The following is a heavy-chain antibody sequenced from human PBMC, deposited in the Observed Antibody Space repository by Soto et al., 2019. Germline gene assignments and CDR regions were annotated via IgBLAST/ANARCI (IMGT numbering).Heavy chain of an antibody. Sequence: KASETLSLTCAVYGGSFSDDASSSDWYWNWIRQSPGKGLEWIGYIYYSGSTFYNPSLKSRVTISLDTSKIQFSLKLSSVTAADTAVYYCVREGGDNWFDPWGQGTLVTVSS. CDR3: VREGGDNWFDP. CDR2: IYYSGST. D-gene: IGHD3-16*01. J-gene: IGHJ5*02. CDR1: GGSFSDDASSSDWY. V-gene: IGHV4-30-4*08.